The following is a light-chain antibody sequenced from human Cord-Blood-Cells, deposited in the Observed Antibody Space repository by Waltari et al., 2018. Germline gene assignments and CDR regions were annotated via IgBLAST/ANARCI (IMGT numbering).Light chain of an antibody. CDR2: LGS. CDR3: MQALQTPRT. J-gene: IGKJ1*01. Sequence: DIVLTQSPLSLPVTPGEPDSISCRSSQSLLHSNGYNYLDWYLQKPGQSPQLLIYLGSNRASGVPDRFSGSGSGTYFTLKISRVEAEDVGVYYCMQALQTPRTFGQGTKVEIK. CDR1: QSLLHSNGYNY. V-gene: IGKV2-28*01.